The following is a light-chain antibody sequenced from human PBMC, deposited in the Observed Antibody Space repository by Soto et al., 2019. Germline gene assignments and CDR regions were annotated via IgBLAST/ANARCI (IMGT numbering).Light chain of an antibody. Sequence: EIVLTQSPATLSLSPGERATLSCRASQSVSSHLAWYQQKPGQAPRLLIYDASNRATGIPARFSGSGSGTAFTLTISSLEPEDFAVYYCQQRGSWPPFIFGPGTKVDIK. V-gene: IGKV3-11*01. CDR2: DAS. CDR1: QSVSSH. CDR3: QQRGSWPPFI. J-gene: IGKJ3*01.